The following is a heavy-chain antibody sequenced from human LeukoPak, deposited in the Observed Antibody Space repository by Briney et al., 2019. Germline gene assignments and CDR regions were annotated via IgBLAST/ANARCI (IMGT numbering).Heavy chain of an antibody. CDR2: ISYDGSNK. CDR3: AKDWSDGWALDY. D-gene: IGHD3-3*01. V-gene: IGHV3-30*18. CDR1: GFTFSSYG. J-gene: IGHJ4*02. Sequence: PGGSLRLSCAASGFTFSSYGMHWVRQAPGKGLEWVAVISYDGSNKYYADSVKGRFTISRDNSKNTLYLQMNSLRAEDTAVYYCAKDWSDGWALDYWGQGTLVTVSS.